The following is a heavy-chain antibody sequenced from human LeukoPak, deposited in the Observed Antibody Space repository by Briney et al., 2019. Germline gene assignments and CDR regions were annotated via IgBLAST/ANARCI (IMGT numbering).Heavy chain of an antibody. CDR2: INPSGGST. J-gene: IGHJ5*02. CDR3: ARDTSEVPAAIWFDP. V-gene: IGHV1-46*01. CDR1: GYTFTSYY. Sequence: ASVKVSCKASGYTFTSYYMHWVRQAPGQGLEWMGIINPSGGSTSYAQKFQGRVTMTRDTSISTAYMELSRLRSDDTAVYYCARDTSEVPAAIWFDPWGQGTLVTVSS. D-gene: IGHD2-2*01.